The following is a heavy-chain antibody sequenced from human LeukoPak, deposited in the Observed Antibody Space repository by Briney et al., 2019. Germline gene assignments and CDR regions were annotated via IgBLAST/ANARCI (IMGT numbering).Heavy chain of an antibody. V-gene: IGHV4-39*07. CDR1: GGSISSSSYY. CDR3: AKEGSYSNYVIYYYYYYMDV. CDR2: IYYSGST. D-gene: IGHD4-11*01. J-gene: IGHJ6*03. Sequence: SETLSLTCTVSGGSISSSSYYWGWIRQPPGKGLEWIGRIYYSGSTYYNPSLKSRVTISVDTSKNQFSLKLSSVTAADTAVYYCAKEGSYSNYVIYYYYYYMDVWGKGTTVTVSS.